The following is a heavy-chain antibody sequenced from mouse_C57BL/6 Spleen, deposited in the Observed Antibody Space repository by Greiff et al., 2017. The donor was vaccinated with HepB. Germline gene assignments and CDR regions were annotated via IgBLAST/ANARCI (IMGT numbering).Heavy chain of an antibody. Sequence: EVQLVESGGGLVKPGGSLKLSCAASGFTFSSYAMSWVRQTPEKRLEWVATISAGGSYTYYPDNVKGRFTISRDNAKNNLYLQMSHLKSEDTAMYYCARGYYYGSSPFAYWGQGTLVTVSA. D-gene: IGHD1-1*01. CDR2: ISAGGSYT. V-gene: IGHV5-4*01. J-gene: IGHJ3*01. CDR1: GFTFSSYA. CDR3: ARGYYYGSSPFAY.